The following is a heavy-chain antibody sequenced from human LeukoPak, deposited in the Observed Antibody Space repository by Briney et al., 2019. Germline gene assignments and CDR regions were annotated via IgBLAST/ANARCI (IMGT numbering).Heavy chain of an antibody. V-gene: IGHV4-30-4*07. CDR3: AKGRYGTPSSFDY. D-gene: IGHD1-7*01. CDR1: GGSISSGGYS. J-gene: IGHJ4*02. Sequence: SETLSLTCAVSGGSISSGGYSWSWIRQPPGKGLEWIGYIYYSGSTYYNPSLKSRVTISVDASKNQFSLKLSSVTAEDTALYYCAKGRYGTPSSFDYWGQGTLVTVSS. CDR2: IYYSGST.